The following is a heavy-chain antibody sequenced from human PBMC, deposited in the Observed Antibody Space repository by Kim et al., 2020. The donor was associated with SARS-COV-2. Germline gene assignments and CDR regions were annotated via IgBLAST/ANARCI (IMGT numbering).Heavy chain of an antibody. D-gene: IGHD6-19*01. Sequence: EQKFQGRVTITADESTSTAYMELSSLRSEDTAVYYCARMSSSGWALTFDYWGQGTLVTVSS. CDR3: ARMSSSGWALTFDY. J-gene: IGHJ4*02. V-gene: IGHV1-69*01.